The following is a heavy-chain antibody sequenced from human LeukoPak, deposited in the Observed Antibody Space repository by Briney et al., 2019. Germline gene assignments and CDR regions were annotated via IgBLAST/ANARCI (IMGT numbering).Heavy chain of an antibody. CDR3: VRGDSRDY. CDR2: IGRSSRDM. J-gene: IGHJ4*02. D-gene: IGHD6-13*01. CDR1: GFTFSSST. Sequence: KPGGSLRLSCAASGFTFSSSTMTWFRQAPGKGLEWVSSIGRSSRDMYYADSVRGRFTISRDNGKNSLFLQMNSLRAEDTSVYYCVRGDSRDYWGQGTLVTVSS. V-gene: IGHV3-21*01.